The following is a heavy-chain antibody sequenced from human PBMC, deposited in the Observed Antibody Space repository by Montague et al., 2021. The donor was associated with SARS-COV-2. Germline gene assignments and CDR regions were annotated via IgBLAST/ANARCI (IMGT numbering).Heavy chain of an antibody. V-gene: IGHV2-5*02. D-gene: IGHD3-9*01. J-gene: IGHJ4*02. CDR2: IYWDDDK. Sequence: VKPTQTLTLTCTFSGFSLSTSGVGVGWIRQPPGKALEWLALIYWDDDKRYSPSLKSRLTITKDTSKNQVVLTMTNMDPVDTATYYCAHSRLYYDILTGYYSLGYYFDYWGQGTPVTVSS. CDR3: AHSRLYYDILTGYYSLGYYFDY. CDR1: GFSLSTSGVG.